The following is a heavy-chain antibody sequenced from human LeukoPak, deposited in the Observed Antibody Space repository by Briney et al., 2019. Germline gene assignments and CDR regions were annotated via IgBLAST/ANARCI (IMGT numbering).Heavy chain of an antibody. CDR2: IYYSGSS. J-gene: IGHJ4*02. CDR1: GGSISSGGYY. D-gene: IGHD2-21*02. V-gene: IGHV4-31*03. Sequence: SQTLSLTCTVSGGSISSGGYYWSWIRQHPGKGLEWIGYIYYSGSSNYNPSLKSRVTISVDTSKNQVSLKLSSVTAADTAVYYCARGHSSVVTAIPYYFDYWGQGTLVTVSS. CDR3: ARGHSSVVTAIPYYFDY.